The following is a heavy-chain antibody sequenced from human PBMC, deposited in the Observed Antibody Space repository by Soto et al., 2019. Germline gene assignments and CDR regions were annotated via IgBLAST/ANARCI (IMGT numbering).Heavy chain of an antibody. D-gene: IGHD3-22*01. V-gene: IGHV4-31*03. CDR1: GGSISSGGYY. CDR3: ARDLHPDYYDSSGPS. J-gene: IGHJ3*01. Sequence: QVQLQESGPGLVKPSQTLSLTCTVSGGSISSGGYYWSWIRQHPGKGLEWIGYIYYSGSTYYNPSHKSRVTISVDTSKNQFALKLSSVTAADTAVYYCARDLHPDYYDSSGPSWGQGTMVTVSS. CDR2: IYYSGST.